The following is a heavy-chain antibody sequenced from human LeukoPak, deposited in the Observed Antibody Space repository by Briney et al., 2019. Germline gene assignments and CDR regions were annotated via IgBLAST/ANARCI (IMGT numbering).Heavy chain of an antibody. CDR1: GYTFTNYY. CDR2: INPSGGST. J-gene: IGHJ4*02. D-gene: IGHD3-22*01. Sequence: ASVKVSCKASGYTFTNYYMQWVRQAPGQGLEWMGIINPSGGSTSYAQKFQGRVTMTRDTSTSTVYMELSSLRSEDTAVYYCARAYYYDSSGYYPGGDYWGQETLVTVSS. CDR3: ARAYYYDSSGYYPGGDY. V-gene: IGHV1-46*01.